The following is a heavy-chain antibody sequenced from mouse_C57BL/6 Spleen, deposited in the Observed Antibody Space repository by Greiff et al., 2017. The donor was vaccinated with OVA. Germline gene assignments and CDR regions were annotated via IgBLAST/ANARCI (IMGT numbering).Heavy chain of an antibody. CDR1: GYAFSSSW. V-gene: IGHV1-82*01. D-gene: IGHD1-1*01. CDR2: IYPGDGDT. CDR3: AREGIITTGRGGCAY. J-gene: IGHJ3*01. Sequence: VQRVESGPELVKPGASVKISCKASGYAFSSSWMNWVKQRPGKGLEWIGRIYPGDGDTNYNGKFKGKATLTADKSSSTAYMQLSSLTSEDSAVYFCAREGIITTGRGGCAYWGQGTLVTVSA.